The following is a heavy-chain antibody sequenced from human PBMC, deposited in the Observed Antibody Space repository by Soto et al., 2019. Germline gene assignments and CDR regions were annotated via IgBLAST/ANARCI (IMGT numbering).Heavy chain of an antibody. J-gene: IGHJ4*02. CDR2: IYYSGST. Sequence: SETLSLTCTVSGGSISSSSYYWGWIRQPPRKGLEWIGSIYYSGSTYYNPSLKSRVTISVDTSKNQFSLKLSSVTAADTAVYYCARDSGYSGYDPDYWGQGTLVTVSS. D-gene: IGHD5-12*01. CDR3: ARDSGYSGYDPDY. V-gene: IGHV4-39*02. CDR1: GGSISSSSYY.